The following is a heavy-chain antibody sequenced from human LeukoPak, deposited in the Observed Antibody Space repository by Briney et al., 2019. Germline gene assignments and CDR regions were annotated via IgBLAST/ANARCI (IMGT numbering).Heavy chain of an antibody. CDR3: ASHFGIVATIKRYFDY. CDR2: IIPILGIA. CDR1: GGTFSSYA. J-gene: IGHJ4*02. V-gene: IGHV1-69*04. D-gene: IGHD5-12*01. Sequence: SVKVSCKASGGTFSSYAISWVRQAPGQGLEWMGRIIPILGIANYAQKFQGRVTITADKSTSTVYMELSSLRSEDTAVYYCASHFGIVATIKRYFDYWGQGTLVTVSS.